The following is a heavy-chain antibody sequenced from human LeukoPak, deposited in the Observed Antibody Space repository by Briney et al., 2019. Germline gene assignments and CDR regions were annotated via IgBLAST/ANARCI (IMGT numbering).Heavy chain of an antibody. CDR2: IKQDGSAK. V-gene: IGHV3-7*01. CDR1: GFTFSSYW. Sequence: GGSLRLSCAASGFTFSSYWMTWVRQAPGKGLEWVANIKQDGSAKYYVDSLKGRFTISRDNAKNSLYLQMNSLRAEDTAVYYCARRSVGDGSGSYYNRWFDPWGQGTLVTVSS. J-gene: IGHJ5*02. D-gene: IGHD3-10*01. CDR3: ARRSVGDGSGSYYNRWFDP.